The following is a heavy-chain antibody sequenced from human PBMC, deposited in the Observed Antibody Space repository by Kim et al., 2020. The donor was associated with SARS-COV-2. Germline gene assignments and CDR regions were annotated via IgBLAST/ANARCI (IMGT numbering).Heavy chain of an antibody. CDR3: AREGVGATTGSFDY. J-gene: IGHJ4*02. V-gene: IGHV1-46*03. Sequence: YAQKFQGRVTMTRDTSTSTIYMEVSSLRSEDTAVYYCAREGVGATTGSFDYWGQGTLVTVSS. D-gene: IGHD1-26*01.